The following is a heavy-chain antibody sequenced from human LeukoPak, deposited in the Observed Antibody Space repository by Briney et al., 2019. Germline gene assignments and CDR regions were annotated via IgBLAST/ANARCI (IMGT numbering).Heavy chain of an antibody. Sequence: ASMKVSCKDSGYTLTELSMHWVRQAPGKGLEWMGGFDPEDGETIYAQKFQGRVTMTEDTSTDTAYMELSSLRSEDTAVYYCATVRAAAGPDPFDYWGQGTLVTVSS. CDR2: FDPEDGET. J-gene: IGHJ4*02. CDR3: ATVRAAAGPDPFDY. CDR1: GYTLTELS. D-gene: IGHD6-13*01. V-gene: IGHV1-24*01.